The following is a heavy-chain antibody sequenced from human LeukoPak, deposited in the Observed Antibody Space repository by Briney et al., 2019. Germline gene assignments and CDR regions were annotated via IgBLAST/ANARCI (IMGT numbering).Heavy chain of an antibody. CDR3: AREVSCGGDCSGGAFDAFDI. Sequence: GSSVKVSCKASGGTFSSYAISWVRQAPGQGLEWMGGFIPIFGTANYAQKFQGRVTITTDESTSTAYMELSSLRSEDTAVYYCAREVSCGGDCSGGAFDAFDIWGQGTMVTVSS. J-gene: IGHJ3*02. D-gene: IGHD2-21*02. CDR1: GGTFSSYA. CDR2: FIPIFGTA. V-gene: IGHV1-69*05.